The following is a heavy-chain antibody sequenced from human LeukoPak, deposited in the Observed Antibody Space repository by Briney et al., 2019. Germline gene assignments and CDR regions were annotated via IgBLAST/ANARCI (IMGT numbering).Heavy chain of an antibody. CDR3: AKDPYSGYAFFYFDY. Sequence: GRSLRLSCAASGFTFSSYAMHWVRQAPGKGLEWVAVISYDGSNKYYADSVKGRFTISRDNSKNTLYLQMNSLRAEDTAVYYCAKDPYSGYAFFYFDYWGQGTLVTVSS. CDR1: GFTFSSYA. J-gene: IGHJ4*02. V-gene: IGHV3-30-3*01. CDR2: ISYDGSNK. D-gene: IGHD5-12*01.